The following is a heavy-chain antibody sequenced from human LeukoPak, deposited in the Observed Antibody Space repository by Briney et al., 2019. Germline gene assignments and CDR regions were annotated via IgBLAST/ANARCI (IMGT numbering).Heavy chain of an antibody. CDR2: IYHTEST. V-gene: IGHV4-38-2*02. D-gene: IGHD3-22*01. CDR3: ARATYYYDSSGYYYPGWSDP. Sequence: PSETLSLTCTVSGYSISSGYYWGWIRQPPGKGLEWIGSIYHTESTYYNPSLKSRVTISVDTSKNQFSLKLSSVTAADTAVYYCARATYYYDSSGYYYPGWSDPWGQGTLVTVSS. CDR1: GYSISSGYY. J-gene: IGHJ5*02.